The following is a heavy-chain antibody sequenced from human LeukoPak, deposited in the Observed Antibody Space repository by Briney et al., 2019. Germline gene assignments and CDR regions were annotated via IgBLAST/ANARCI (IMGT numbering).Heavy chain of an antibody. D-gene: IGHD2-2*01. V-gene: IGHV5-51*01. Sequence: GESLKISCKGSGCSFTSYWIGWVRQMPGKGLEWMGIIYPGDSDTRYSPSFQGQVTISADKSISTAYLQWSSLKASDTAMYYCARGKDGVVVPAAIMFDPWGQGTLVTVSS. CDR2: IYPGDSDT. CDR1: GCSFTSYW. J-gene: IGHJ5*02. CDR3: ARGKDGVVVPAAIMFDP.